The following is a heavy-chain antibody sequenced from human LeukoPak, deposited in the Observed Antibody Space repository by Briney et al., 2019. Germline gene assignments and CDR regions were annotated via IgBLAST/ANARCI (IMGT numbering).Heavy chain of an antibody. V-gene: IGHV4-39*01. CDR2: IYYSGTT. Sequence: SETLSLTCTVSGGSISSTTYYWGWIRQPPGKGLEWIGSIYYSGTTYYNPSLKSRVTISVDTSKNQFSLKLSSVTAADTAVYFCARGRYFYHTDVWGKGTTVTVSS. J-gene: IGHJ6*03. CDR1: GGSISSTTYY. CDR3: ARGRYFYHTDV.